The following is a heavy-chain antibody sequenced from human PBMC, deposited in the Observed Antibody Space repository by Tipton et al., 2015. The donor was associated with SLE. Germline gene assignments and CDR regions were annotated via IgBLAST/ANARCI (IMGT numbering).Heavy chain of an antibody. Sequence: SLRLSCAASGFEFGDCAMHWVRQAPGKGLEWVSGISWDSDESNYADSVRGRFTISRDNDKSALYLHMSGLRPEDTAFYYCVTDMECFGSQSALEYWGHGSLVTLSS. CDR1: GFEFGDCA. CDR3: VTDMECFGSQSALEY. D-gene: IGHD3-10*01. CDR2: ISWDSDES. V-gene: IGHV3-9*01. J-gene: IGHJ4*01.